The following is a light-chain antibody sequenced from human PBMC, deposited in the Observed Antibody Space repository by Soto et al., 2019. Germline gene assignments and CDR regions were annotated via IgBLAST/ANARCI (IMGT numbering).Light chain of an antibody. CDR2: GNS. CDR1: SSNIGAGYD. J-gene: IGLJ2*01. CDR3: QSYDSSLSGVV. V-gene: IGLV1-40*01. Sequence: QSVLTQPPSVYGAPGQRVTISCTGSSSNIGAGYDVHWYQQLPGTAPKLLSYGNSNRPSWVPDRFSGSKSGTSASLAITGLQAEDEADYYCQSYDSSLSGVVFGGGTKLTVL.